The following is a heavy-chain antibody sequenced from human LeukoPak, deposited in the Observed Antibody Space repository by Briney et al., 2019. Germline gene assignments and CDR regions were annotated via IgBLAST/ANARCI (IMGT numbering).Heavy chain of an antibody. V-gene: IGHV1-58*02. D-gene: IGHD3-10*01. CDR1: GFTFTSSA. CDR3: VADRVWFGELTPFI. J-gene: IGHJ4*02. CDR2: IVVGSGNT. Sequence: SVKVSCKASGFTFTSSAMQWVRQARGQRLEWIGWIVVGSGNTNYAQKFQERVTITRDMSTSTAYMELSSLRSEDTAVYYCVADRVWFGELTPFIWGQGTLVTVSS.